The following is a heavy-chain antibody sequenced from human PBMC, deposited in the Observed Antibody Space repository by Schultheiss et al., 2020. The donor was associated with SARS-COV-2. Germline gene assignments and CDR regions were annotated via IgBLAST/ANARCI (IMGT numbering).Heavy chain of an antibody. CDR1: GFTISRYT. V-gene: IGHV3-7*01. CDR3: ARLAGDYYDSSGQGWYYYYYYGMDV. CDR2: IKQDGSEK. J-gene: IGHJ6*02. Sequence: GGSLRLSCAASGFTISRYTMNWVRQAPGKGLEWVANIKQDGSEKYYVDSVKGRFTISRDNAKNSLYLQMNSLRAEDTAVYYCARLAGDYYDSSGQGWYYYYYYGMDVWGQGTTVTVSS. D-gene: IGHD3-22*01.